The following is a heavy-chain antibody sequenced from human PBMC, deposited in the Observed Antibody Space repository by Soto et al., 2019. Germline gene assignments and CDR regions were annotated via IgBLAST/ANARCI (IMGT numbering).Heavy chain of an antibody. D-gene: IGHD3-10*01. CDR1: GYTFTSYA. J-gene: IGHJ4*02. Sequence: ASVKVSCKASGYTFTSYAMHWVRQAPGQRLEWMGWINAGNGNTKYSQKFQGRVTITRDTSASTAYMELSSLRSEDTAVYYCARVNMVPGVMAPGSFEYWGKGPLVTVGS. CDR2: INAGNGNT. CDR3: ARVNMVPGVMAPGSFEY. V-gene: IGHV1-3*01.